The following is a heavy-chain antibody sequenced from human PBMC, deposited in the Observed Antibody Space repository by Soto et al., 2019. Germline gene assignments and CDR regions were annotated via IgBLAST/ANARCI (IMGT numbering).Heavy chain of an antibody. V-gene: IGHV3-74*01. CDR2: IKTDGSST. D-gene: IGHD3-10*01. CDR1: GFTFSSYW. CDR3: ARGGLSNSGTYSKDS. J-gene: IGHJ4*02. Sequence: GGSLRLSCAASGFTFSSYWMHWVRQGPGKGLVWVSRIKTDGSSTNYADSVKGRFTISRDNAKNTLYLQMNSLRAEDTAVYYCARGGLSNSGTYSKDSWGQGTLVTVSS.